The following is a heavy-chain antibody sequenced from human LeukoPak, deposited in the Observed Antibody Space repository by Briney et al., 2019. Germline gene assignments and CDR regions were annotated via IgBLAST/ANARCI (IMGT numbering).Heavy chain of an antibody. J-gene: IGHJ2*01. V-gene: IGHV3-53*01. CDR3: ARYYYDSSGYPGHWYFDL. CDR2: IYSGGST. CDR1: GFAVSSNY. Sequence: GGSLLLSCAASGFAVSSNYMSWVRQAPGKGLGWGSVIYSGGSTYYADSVKGRFTISRDNSKNTLYLQMNSLRAEDTAVYYCARYYYDSSGYPGHWYFDLWGRGTLVTVSS. D-gene: IGHD3-22*01.